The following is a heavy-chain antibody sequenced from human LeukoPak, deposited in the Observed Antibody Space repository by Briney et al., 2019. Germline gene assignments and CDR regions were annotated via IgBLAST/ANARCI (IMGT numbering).Heavy chain of an antibody. J-gene: IGHJ6*03. CDR3: ASGGIVGATTGSYYYYYMDV. CDR2: INPNSGGT. V-gene: IGHV1-2*02. Sequence: ASVKVSCKASGYTFTGYYMHWVRQAPGQGLEWMGWINPNSGGTNYAQKFQGRVTMTRDTSTSTAYMELRSLRSDDTAVYYCASGGIVGATTGSYYYYYMDVWGKGTTVTISS. CDR1: GYTFTGYY. D-gene: IGHD1-26*01.